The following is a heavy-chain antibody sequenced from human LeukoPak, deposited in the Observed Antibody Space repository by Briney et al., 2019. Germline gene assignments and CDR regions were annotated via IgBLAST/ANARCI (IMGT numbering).Heavy chain of an antibody. CDR3: ASNGDSRYYFDY. CDR1: GGSISSSSYY. Sequence: SETLSLTFTVSGGSISSSSYYWGWIRQPPGKGLEWIGSIYYSGSTYYNPSLKSRVTISVDTSKNQFSLKLSSVTAADTAVYYCASNGDSRYYFDYWGQGTLVTVSS. CDR2: IYYSGST. D-gene: IGHD4-17*01. J-gene: IGHJ4*02. V-gene: IGHV4-39*07.